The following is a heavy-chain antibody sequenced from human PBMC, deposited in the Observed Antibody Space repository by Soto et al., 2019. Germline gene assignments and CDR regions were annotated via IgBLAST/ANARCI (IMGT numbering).Heavy chain of an antibody. V-gene: IGHV1-3*01. CDR2: INAGNGNT. Sequence: ASVKVSCKASGYTITRYAMHWVRQAPGQRLEWMGWINAGNGNTKYSQKFQGRVTITRDTSASTAYMELSSLRSEDTAVYYCARVIAAAGEFPYFDYWGQGTLVTVSS. J-gene: IGHJ4*02. CDR1: GYTITRYA. CDR3: ARVIAAAGEFPYFDY. D-gene: IGHD6-13*01.